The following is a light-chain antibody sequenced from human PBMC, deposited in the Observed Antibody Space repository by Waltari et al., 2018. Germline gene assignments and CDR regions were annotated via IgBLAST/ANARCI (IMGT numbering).Light chain of an antibody. CDR3: QQYNNWAT. Sequence: EIVMTQSPATLSVSPGERATLSCRASQSVSSNLAWYQQQPGQAPRLLIYGASTRATGIPARFSGSGSGTEFTLTISSLQSEDFALYYCQQYNNWATFGQGTRLEIK. V-gene: IGKV3-15*01. CDR2: GAS. J-gene: IGKJ5*01. CDR1: QSVSSN.